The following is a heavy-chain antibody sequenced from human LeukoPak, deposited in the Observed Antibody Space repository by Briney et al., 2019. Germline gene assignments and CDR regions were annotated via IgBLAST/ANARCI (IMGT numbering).Heavy chain of an antibody. CDR1: GGSISSYY. V-gene: IGHV4-59*01. D-gene: IGHD2-2*01. J-gene: IGHJ4*02. Sequence: SETLSLTCTVSGGSISSYYWSWIRQPPGKGLEGIGYIYYSGSTNYNPPLKSRVTISVDTSKNQFSLKLSSVTAADTAVYYCARGDVVVPLDYWGQGTLVTVSS. CDR3: ARGDVVVPLDY. CDR2: IYYSGST.